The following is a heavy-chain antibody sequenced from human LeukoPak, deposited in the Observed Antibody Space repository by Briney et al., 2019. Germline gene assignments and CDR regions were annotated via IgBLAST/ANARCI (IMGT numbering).Heavy chain of an antibody. CDR2: ISAYNGNT. CDR3: AREGDDYGDYVFGNWFDP. V-gene: IGHV1-18*01. CDR1: GYTLTRYG. D-gene: IGHD4-17*01. Sequence: ASLKVSCKASGYTLTRYGISRVRHAPGQGLEWIGWISAYNGNTNYAQKLQGRVTMTTEASTSTAYMELRSLRSDDTAVYYCAREGDDYGDYVFGNWFDPWGQGTLVTVSS. J-gene: IGHJ5*02.